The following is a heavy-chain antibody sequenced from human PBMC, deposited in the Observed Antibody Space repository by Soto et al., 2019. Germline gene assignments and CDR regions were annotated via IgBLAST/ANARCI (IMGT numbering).Heavy chain of an antibody. CDR1: GGTFSSYA. CDR2: IIPIFGTA. CDR3: ASRSEQFGDFYYYGMDV. V-gene: IGHV1-69*13. Sequence: ASVKVSCKASGGTFSSYAISWVRQAPGQGLEWMGGIIPIFGTANYAQKFQGRVTITADESTSTAYMELSSLRSEDTAVYYCASRSEQFGDFYYYGMDVWGQGTTVTVSS. D-gene: IGHD1-26*01. J-gene: IGHJ6*02.